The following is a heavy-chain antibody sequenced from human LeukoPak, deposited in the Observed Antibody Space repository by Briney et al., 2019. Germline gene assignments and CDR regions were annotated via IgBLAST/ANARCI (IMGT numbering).Heavy chain of an antibody. D-gene: IGHD3-10*01. CDR1: GNSVTSGGFY. J-gene: IGHJ5*02. Sequence: SETLSLTRTVSGNSVTSGGFYWAWLRQPPGKGLEWIATVYYTGSTYYSPSLKSRVTISIDTSKNQFSLELRSVVAPDTAVYYCARHSGSGSLSRPFDPWGQGTLVTVSS. V-gene: IGHV4-39*01. CDR3: ARHSGSGSLSRPFDP. CDR2: VYYTGST.